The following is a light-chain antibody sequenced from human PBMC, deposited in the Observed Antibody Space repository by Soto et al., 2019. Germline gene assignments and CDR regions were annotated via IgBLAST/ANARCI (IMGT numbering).Light chain of an antibody. V-gene: IGKV3D-20*01. CDR2: DAS. Sequence: DIVLTQSPATLSLSPGERATLSCGASQSVSGNYLAWYQQKPGLAPRLLIYDASSRATGIPDRFSGSGSGTDFTLSISTLEPEDFAVSYCHQYGSSPHTFGAGTKVEIK. CDR1: QSVSGNY. J-gene: IGKJ4*01. CDR3: HQYGSSPHT.